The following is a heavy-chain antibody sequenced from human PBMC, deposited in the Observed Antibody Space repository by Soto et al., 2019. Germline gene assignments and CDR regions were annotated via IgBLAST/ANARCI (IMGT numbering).Heavy chain of an antibody. Sequence: PGESLKISCKASGYTFSVYWIGWVRQMPGKGLEWMGNIYPDDSDTSNNPSFDGRFTVSADNSSNTAYLQWSILKASDTAIYYCVRQLGNSAMLIIDSWVQGTTVTVSS. CDR2: IYPDDSDT. J-gene: IGHJ4*02. D-gene: IGHD3-16*01. V-gene: IGHV5-51*01. CDR1: GYTFSVYW. CDR3: VRQLGNSAMLIIDS.